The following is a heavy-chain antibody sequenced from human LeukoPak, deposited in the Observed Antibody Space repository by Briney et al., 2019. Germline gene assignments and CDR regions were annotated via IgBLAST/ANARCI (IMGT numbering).Heavy chain of an antibody. CDR1: GGSFSGYF. CDR3: ARTTGRNYYYYGMDV. V-gene: IGHV4-34*09. CDR2: INPSGSA. J-gene: IGHJ6*01. Sequence: SETLSLTCAVSGGSFSGYFWSWIRQPPGKGPEWIGEINPSGSANYNPSLKSRVTISVDTSKNQFSLKLSSVTAADTAVYYCARTTGRNYYYYGMDVWGQGTTVTVSS. D-gene: IGHD1-14*01.